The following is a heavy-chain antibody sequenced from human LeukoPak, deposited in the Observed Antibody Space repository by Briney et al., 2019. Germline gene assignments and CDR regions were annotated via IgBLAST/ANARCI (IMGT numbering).Heavy chain of an antibody. Sequence: PGGSLRLSCAASGFTFSSYEMNWVRQAPGKGLEWVSYISSSGSTIYYADSVKGRFTISRDNAKNSLCLQMNSLRAEDTAVYYCAREGVVVPMDVWGKGTTVTVSS. D-gene: IGHD2-2*01. CDR1: GFTFSSYE. CDR2: ISSSGSTI. CDR3: AREGVVVPMDV. V-gene: IGHV3-48*03. J-gene: IGHJ6*04.